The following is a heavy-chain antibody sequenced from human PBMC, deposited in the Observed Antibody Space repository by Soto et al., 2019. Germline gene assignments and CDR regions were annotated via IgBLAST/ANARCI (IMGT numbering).Heavy chain of an antibody. CDR3: ARVGPYYYDSSGYGYFDY. J-gene: IGHJ4*02. CDR2: INHSGST. CDR1: GGSFSGYY. D-gene: IGHD3-22*01. Sequence: RSLTCAVYGGSFSGYYWSWIRQPPGKGLEWIGEINHSGSTNYNPSLKSRVTISVDTSKNQFSLKLSSVTAADTAVYYCARVGPYYYDSSGYGYFDYWGQGTLVTVSS. V-gene: IGHV4-34*01.